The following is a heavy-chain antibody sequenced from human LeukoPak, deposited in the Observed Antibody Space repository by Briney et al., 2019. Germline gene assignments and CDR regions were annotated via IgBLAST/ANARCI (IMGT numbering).Heavy chain of an antibody. CDR2: ISGSGGST. Sequence: GGSLRLSCAASGFTFSSYAMSWVRQAPGKGLEWVSAISGSGGSTYYVDSVKGRFTISRDNSKNTLYLQMNSQRAEDTAVYYCAKFTSGSGLGDSYYFDYWGQGTLVTVSS. V-gene: IGHV3-23*01. J-gene: IGHJ4*02. CDR3: AKFTSGSGLGDSYYFDY. CDR1: GFTFSSYA. D-gene: IGHD1-26*01.